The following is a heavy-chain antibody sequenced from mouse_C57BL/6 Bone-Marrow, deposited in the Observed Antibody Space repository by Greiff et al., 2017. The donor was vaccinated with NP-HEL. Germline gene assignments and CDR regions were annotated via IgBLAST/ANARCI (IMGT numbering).Heavy chain of an antibody. CDR2: INYDGSST. CDR1: GFTFSDYY. D-gene: IGHD4-1*01. CDR3: ARVGNWDFDY. J-gene: IGHJ2*01. Sequence: EVMLVESEGGLVQPGSSMKLSCTASGFTFSDYYMAWVRQVPEKGLEWVANINYDGSSTYYLDSLKSRFIISRDNAKNILYLQMSSLKSEDTATYYCARVGNWDFDYWGQGTTLTVSS. V-gene: IGHV5-16*01.